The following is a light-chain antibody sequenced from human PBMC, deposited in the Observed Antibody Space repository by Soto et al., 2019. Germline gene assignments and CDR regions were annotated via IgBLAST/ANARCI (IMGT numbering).Light chain of an antibody. Sequence: EIVMTQSPAPLSLSPGERATLSCRASQGVSRHLAWYQQKPGQAPRLLIYAASTRAAGVPARFSGSGSGTEFTLTISSLQSEDFTVYYCQQYHQWPLTFGGGTKVQ. J-gene: IGKJ4*01. CDR2: AAS. V-gene: IGKV3D-15*01. CDR3: QQYHQWPLT. CDR1: QGVSRH.